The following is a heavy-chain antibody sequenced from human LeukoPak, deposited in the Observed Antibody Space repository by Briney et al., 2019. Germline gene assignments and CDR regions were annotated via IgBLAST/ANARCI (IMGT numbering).Heavy chain of an antibody. Sequence: ASVKVSCKASGYTFTSYGISWVRQAPGQGLEWMGWISAYNGNTNYAQKLQGRVTMTTDTSTSTAYMELRSLRSDDTAVYYCARAVSIWYSSGWPDYWGQGTLVTVSS. CDR1: GYTFTSYG. J-gene: IGHJ4*02. V-gene: IGHV1-18*01. D-gene: IGHD6-19*01. CDR3: ARAVSIWYSSGWPDY. CDR2: ISAYNGNT.